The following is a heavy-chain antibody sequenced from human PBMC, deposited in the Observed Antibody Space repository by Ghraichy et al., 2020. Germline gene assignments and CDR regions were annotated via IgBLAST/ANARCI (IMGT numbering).Heavy chain of an antibody. V-gene: IGHV3-7*01. D-gene: IGHD4-17*01. CDR1: GFTFNNYW. CDR3: AYGRSTAY. CDR2: INQEGSEK. Sequence: GGSLRLSCAASGFTFNNYWMTWVRQVPGKGLEWVANINQEGSEKYYVDSVKGRFVISRDNTRKSLYLQMNSLRAEDTALYYCAYGRSTAYWGQGTLVTVYS. J-gene: IGHJ4*02.